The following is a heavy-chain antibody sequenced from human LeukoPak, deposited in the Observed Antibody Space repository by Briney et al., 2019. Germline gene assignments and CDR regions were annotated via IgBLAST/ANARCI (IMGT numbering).Heavy chain of an antibody. CDR3: ARDFDHDSSLHGFDY. V-gene: IGHV3-48*03. D-gene: IGHD3-22*01. CDR2: ISSSGSTI. Sequence: PRGSLTLTCAASGFTFSSYEMNWVSQAPGKGLEWVSYISSSGSTIYYADSVKGRFTISRDNAKNSLYLQMNSLRAEDTAVYYCARDFDHDSSLHGFDYWGQGTLVTVSS. CDR1: GFTFSSYE. J-gene: IGHJ4*02.